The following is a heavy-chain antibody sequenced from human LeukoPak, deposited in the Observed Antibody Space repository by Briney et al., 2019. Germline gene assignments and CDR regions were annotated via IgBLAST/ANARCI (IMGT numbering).Heavy chain of an antibody. CDR1: GFTFDDYA. V-gene: IGHV3-9*01. CDR2: ISWNSGSI. Sequence: GGSLRLSSAASGFTFDDYAMHWVRHAPGKGLEWVSGISWNSGSIGYADSVKGRFTISRDNAKNSLYLQMNSLRAEDTALYYCAKDTDGTSSYYMDVWGKGTTVTISS. CDR3: AKDTDGTSSYYMDV. D-gene: IGHD1-1*01. J-gene: IGHJ6*03.